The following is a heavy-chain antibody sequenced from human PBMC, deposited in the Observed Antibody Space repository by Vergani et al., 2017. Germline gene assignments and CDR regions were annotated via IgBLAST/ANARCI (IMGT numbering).Heavy chain of an antibody. Sequence: QVTLQQWGAGLLKPSETLSLTCAVYGGSFSDYYWSWIRQPPGKGLEWIGEINHSGRTNYNPSLKSRVTIAVDTSKNQFSLKLSSVTAADTAVYYCARGALGSGRNWGQGTMVTVSS. CDR3: ARGALGSGRN. CDR1: GGSFSDYY. D-gene: IGHD3-10*01. CDR2: INHSGRT. V-gene: IGHV4-34*01. J-gene: IGHJ4*02.